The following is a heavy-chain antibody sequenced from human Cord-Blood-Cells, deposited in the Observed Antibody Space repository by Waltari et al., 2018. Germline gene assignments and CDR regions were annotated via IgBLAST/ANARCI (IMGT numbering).Heavy chain of an antibody. V-gene: IGHV1-2*02. CDR2: INPNSGGT. Sequence: QVQLVQSGAEVKKPGASVKVSCKASGYTFTGYYMHWVRQAPGQGLEWMGGINPNSGGTNYAQKFQGRVTMTRDTSISTAYMELSRLRSDDTAVYYCARSGVVVPAAILAFDIWGQGTMVTVSS. D-gene: IGHD2-2*02. CDR1: GYTFTGYY. CDR3: ARSGVVVPAAILAFDI. J-gene: IGHJ3*02.